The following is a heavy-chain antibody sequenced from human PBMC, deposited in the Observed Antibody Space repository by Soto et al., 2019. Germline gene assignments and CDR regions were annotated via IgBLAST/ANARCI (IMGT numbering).Heavy chain of an antibody. CDR2: INPNSGGT. V-gene: IGHV1-2*04. CDR3: ARDLRGVVPAFSSDRKYGMDV. J-gene: IGHJ6*02. Sequence: EASVKVSCKASGYTFTGYYMHWVRQAPGQGLEWMGWINPNSGGTNYAQKFQGWVTMTRDTSISTAYMELSRLRSDDTAVYYCARDLRGVVPAFSSDRKYGMDVWGQGTTVTVSS. D-gene: IGHD2-2*01. CDR1: GYTFTGYY.